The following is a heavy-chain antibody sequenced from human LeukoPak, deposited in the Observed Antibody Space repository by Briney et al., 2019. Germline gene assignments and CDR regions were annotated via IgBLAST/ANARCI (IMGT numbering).Heavy chain of an antibody. V-gene: IGHV4-34*01. J-gene: IGHJ5*02. CDR2: INHSGST. Sequence: KPSETLCLTCAIYGGSFSGYYWSWIRQPPGKGLEWIGEINHSGSTNYNPSLKSRVTISVVTSKNQFSLKLSSVTAADTAVYYCARGGKDFAWFDPWGQGTLVTVSS. D-gene: IGHD2-15*01. CDR1: GGSFSGYY. CDR3: ARGGKDFAWFDP.